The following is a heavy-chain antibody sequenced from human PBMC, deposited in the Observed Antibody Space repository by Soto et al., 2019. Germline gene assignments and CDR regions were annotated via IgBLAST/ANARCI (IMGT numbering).Heavy chain of an antibody. CDR1: GYTFTSYY. CDR2: MNPNSGNT. D-gene: IGHD5-18*01. Sequence: ASVKVSCKASGYTFTSYYIDWVRQATGQGLEWMGWMNPNSGNTGYAQKFQGRVTMTRNTSISTAYMELSSLRSEDTAVYYCARHTAMAAFDIWGQGTMVTVSS. V-gene: IGHV1-8*01. J-gene: IGHJ3*02. CDR3: ARHTAMAAFDI.